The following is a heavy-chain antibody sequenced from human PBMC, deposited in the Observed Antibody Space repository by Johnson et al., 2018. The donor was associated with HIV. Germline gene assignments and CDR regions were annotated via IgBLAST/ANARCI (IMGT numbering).Heavy chain of an antibody. D-gene: IGHD6-13*01. CDR2: MWYDGSNK. CDR1: GFTFSTYG. V-gene: IGHV3-33*01. CDR3: ARGGWVFDAFDI. Sequence: QVQLVESGGGVVQPGRSLRLSCAASGFTFSTYGMHWVRQAPGKGLEWVAVMWYDGSNKYYADSVKGRFTISRDNSKNTLYLQMNSLRAEDTAVYYCARGGWVFDAFDIWGQGTMVTVSS. J-gene: IGHJ3*02.